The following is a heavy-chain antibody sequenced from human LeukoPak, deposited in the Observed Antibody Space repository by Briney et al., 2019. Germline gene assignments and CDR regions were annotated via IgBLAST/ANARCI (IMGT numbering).Heavy chain of an antibody. J-gene: IGHJ4*02. D-gene: IGHD3-10*01. V-gene: IGHV4-34*01. CDR3: ARGRAIWFRESPFDY. CDR2: INHSGST. Sequence: PSETLSLTCAVYGGSFSGYYWSWIRQPPGKGLEWIGEINHSGSTNYNPSPKSRVTISVDTSKNQFSLKLSSVTAADTAVYYCARGRAIWFRESPFDYWGQGTLVTVSS. CDR1: GGSFSGYY.